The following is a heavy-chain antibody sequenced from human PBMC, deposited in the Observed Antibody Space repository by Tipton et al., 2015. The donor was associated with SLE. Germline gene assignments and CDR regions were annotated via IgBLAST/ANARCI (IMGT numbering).Heavy chain of an antibody. Sequence: TLSLTCAVYGGSFSGYYWSWIRQPPGKGLEWIGYIYYSGSTNYNPSLKSRVTISVDTSKNQFSLKLSSVTAADTAVYYCARAPGIAAAGSFDYWGQGTLVTVSS. CDR1: GGSFSGYY. J-gene: IGHJ4*02. D-gene: IGHD6-13*01. V-gene: IGHV4-34*01. CDR3: ARAPGIAAAGSFDY. CDR2: IYYSGST.